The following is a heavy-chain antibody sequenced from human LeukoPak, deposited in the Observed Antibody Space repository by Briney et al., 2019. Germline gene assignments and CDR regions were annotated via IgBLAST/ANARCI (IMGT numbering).Heavy chain of an antibody. D-gene: IGHD3-10*01. V-gene: IGHV3-23*01. Sequence: GGSLSLPCAASGFPFSAYAMTWVRQAPGKGLEWVSPISGSGGSTYYADSVKGRFTISRDNSKNTLYLQMNSLRAEDTAVYYCAKDLSGSYYFDAFDIWGQGTMVTVSS. CDR2: ISGSGGST. J-gene: IGHJ3*02. CDR3: AKDLSGSYYFDAFDI. CDR1: GFPFSAYA.